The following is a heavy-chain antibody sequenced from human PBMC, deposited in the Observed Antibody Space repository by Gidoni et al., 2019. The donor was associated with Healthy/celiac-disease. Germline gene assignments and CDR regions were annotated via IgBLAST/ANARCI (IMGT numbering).Heavy chain of an antibody. J-gene: IGHJ4*02. CDR3: ARIWSSSWGFDY. V-gene: IGHV2-70*04. Sequence: HVTLKESGPALVKPTQTLTLTCTFPGFPLSTSGMRVSWIRQPPGKALEWLARIDWDDDKFYSTSLKTRLTISKDTSKNQVVLTMTNMDPVDTATYYCARIWSSSWGFDYWGQGTLVTVSS. CDR2: IDWDDDK. CDR1: GFPLSTSGMR. D-gene: IGHD6-13*01.